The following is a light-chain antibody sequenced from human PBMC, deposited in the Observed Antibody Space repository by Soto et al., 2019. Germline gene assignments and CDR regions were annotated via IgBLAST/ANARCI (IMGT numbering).Light chain of an antibody. CDR1: QSISSW. CDR2: TAS. J-gene: IGKJ3*01. CDR3: QQYTSYLFT. Sequence: DIQMTQSPSTLSASVGDRVTITCRASQSISSWLAWYQQKPGKAPKLLIYTASSLESGVPSRFSGSGSVTAFTLTISSLQPDDFATYYCQQYTSYLFTFGPGTKVDIQ. V-gene: IGKV1-5*03.